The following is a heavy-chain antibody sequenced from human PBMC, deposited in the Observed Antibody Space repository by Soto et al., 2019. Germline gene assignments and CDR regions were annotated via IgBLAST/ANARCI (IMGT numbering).Heavy chain of an antibody. CDR2: IYYSGST. V-gene: IGHV4-30-4*01. D-gene: IGHD2-2*01. CDR3: ARGDPTTGLDY. Sequence: KTSETLSLTCTVSGGSISSGDYYWSWIRQPPGKGLEWIGYIYYSGSTYYNPSLKSRVTISVDTSKNQFSLKLSSVTAADTAVYYCARGDPTTGLDYWGQGTLVTVSS. J-gene: IGHJ4*02. CDR1: GGSISSGDYY.